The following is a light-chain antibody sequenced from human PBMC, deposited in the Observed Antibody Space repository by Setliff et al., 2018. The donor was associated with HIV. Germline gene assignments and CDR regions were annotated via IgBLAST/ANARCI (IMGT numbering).Light chain of an antibody. CDR1: NIESKS. CDR3: QVWDSSSDHHV. V-gene: IGLV3-21*03. Sequence: SYELTQPPSVSVAPGKTARITCGVNNIESKSVHWYQQRPGQAPVLVVYDNSDRPSGIPERFSGSNSGNTATLTISRVEAGDEADYYCQVWDSSSDHHVFGTGTKVTVL. J-gene: IGLJ1*01. CDR2: DNS.